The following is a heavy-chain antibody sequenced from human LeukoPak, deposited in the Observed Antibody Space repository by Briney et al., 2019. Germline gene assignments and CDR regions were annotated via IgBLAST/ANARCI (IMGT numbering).Heavy chain of an antibody. CDR3: AKDRLLNCRGDCYIFDY. V-gene: IGHV3-23*01. Sequence: GGSLRLSCVASGFTLRSYVMNWVRQTPGKGLEWVSSISGSGDSTFYADSVKGRFSISRDNSKNTPYLQVNGLRTEDTAVYYCAKDRLLNCRGDCYIFDYWGQGTVVTVSS. CDR2: ISGSGDST. J-gene: IGHJ4*02. CDR1: GFTLRSYV. D-gene: IGHD2-21*02.